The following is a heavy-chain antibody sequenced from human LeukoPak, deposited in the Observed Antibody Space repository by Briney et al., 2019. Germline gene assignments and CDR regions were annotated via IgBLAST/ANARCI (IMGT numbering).Heavy chain of an antibody. CDR2: IQPDGSEQ. CDR3: AADRTGLAFDI. V-gene: IGHV3-7*03. J-gene: IGHJ3*02. CDR1: GLTFSSRW. D-gene: IGHD3-9*01. Sequence: PGGSLRLSCAASGLTFSSRWMSWVRQAPGKVLEWVGNIQPDGSEQYPVDSVKGRFTISRDNARNSLFLQMNSLRVEDTAVYYCAADRTGLAFDIWGQGTMVTVSS.